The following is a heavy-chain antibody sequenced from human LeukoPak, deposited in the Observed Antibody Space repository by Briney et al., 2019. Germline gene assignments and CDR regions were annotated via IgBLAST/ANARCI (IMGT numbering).Heavy chain of an antibody. CDR3: ARQYYYDGSGPFQH. D-gene: IGHD3-22*01. CDR1: GGSISSYY. CDR2: IYYSGSTY. J-gene: IGHJ1*01. V-gene: IGHV4-59*08. Sequence: TPSETLSLTCTVSGGSISSYYWSWIRQPPGKGLDWMGYIYYSGSTYYYNPSLTSRVTMSVDTSKNQFSLKLSSVTAADTAVYYCARQYYYDGSGPFQHWGQGILVTVSS.